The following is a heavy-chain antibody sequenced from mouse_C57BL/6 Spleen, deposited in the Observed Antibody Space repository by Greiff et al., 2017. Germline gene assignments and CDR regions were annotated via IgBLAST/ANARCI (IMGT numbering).Heavy chain of an antibody. CDR1: GYTFTDYY. D-gene: IGHD2-1*01. J-gene: IGHJ4*01. CDR3: AREGIYYGNYDAMDY. Sequence: EVQPQQSGPVLVKPGASVKMSCKASGYTFTDYYMNWVKQSHGKSLEWIGVINPYNGGTSYNQKFKGKATLTVDKSSSTAYMELNSLTSEDSAVYYCAREGIYYGNYDAMDYWGQGTSVTVSS. CDR2: INPYNGGT. V-gene: IGHV1-19*01.